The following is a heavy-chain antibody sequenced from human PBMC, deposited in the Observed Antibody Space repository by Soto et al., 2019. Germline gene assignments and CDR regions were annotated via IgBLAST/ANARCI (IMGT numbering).Heavy chain of an antibody. V-gene: IGHV1-69*06. CDR2: IIPIFVTA. D-gene: IGHD3-22*01. J-gene: IGHJ4*02. CDR3: ARDFHSITMIVVAPDY. Sequence: GASVKVSCKASGCTFSSYAISWVRQAPGQGLEWMGGIIPIFVTANYAQNFQGRVTITADKSTSTANMERKSLRSDDTAEYYCARDFHSITMIVVAPDYWAQGARVTVYS. CDR1: GCTFSSYA.